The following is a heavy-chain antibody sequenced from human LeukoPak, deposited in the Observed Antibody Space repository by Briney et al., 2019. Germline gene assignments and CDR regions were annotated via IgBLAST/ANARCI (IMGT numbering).Heavy chain of an antibody. J-gene: IGHJ6*03. CDR3: ARKTTYYSGSGRNYYYMDV. V-gene: IGHV1-8*03. D-gene: IGHD3-10*01. CDR2: MDPNSGNT. CDR1: GYTFTGQY. Sequence: GASVKVSCKASGYTFTGQYIHWVRQAPGQGLEWMGWMDPNSGNTGYAQKFQGRVTITRNTSISTAYMELSRLRSDDTAVYYCARKTTYYSGSGRNYYYMDVWGKGTTVTMSS.